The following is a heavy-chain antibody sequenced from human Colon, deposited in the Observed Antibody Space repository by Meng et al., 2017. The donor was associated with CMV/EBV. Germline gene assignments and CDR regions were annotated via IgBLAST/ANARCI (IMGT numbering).Heavy chain of an antibody. Sequence: QVRLRGSGSVLVNPSTTLSLTCTVSGASITSYYCSWIRQPAGKGLEWIGRVYISGNTNYNPSLKSRVTMSIDTSKNQLSLNIRSVTAADTAVYYCARDSNLSGLAYWGQGTLVTVSS. J-gene: IGHJ4*02. CDR1: GASITSYY. CDR3: ARDSNLSGLAY. V-gene: IGHV4-4*07. D-gene: IGHD3-10*01. CDR2: VYISGNT.